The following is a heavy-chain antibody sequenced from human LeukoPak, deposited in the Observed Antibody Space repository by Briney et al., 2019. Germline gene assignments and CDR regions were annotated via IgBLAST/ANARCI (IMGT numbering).Heavy chain of an antibody. D-gene: IGHD3-22*01. V-gene: IGHV1-18*01. CDR2: ISAYNGNT. J-gene: IGHJ4*02. CDR3: ARAVSITMIVVVQDY. CDR1: GYTFTSYG. Sequence: GASVKVSCKASGYTFTSYGISWVRQAPGQGLEWMGWISAYNGNTNYAQKLQGRVTMTTDTSTSTAYMELRSLRSDDTAVYYCARAVSITMIVVVQDYWGRGTLVTVSS.